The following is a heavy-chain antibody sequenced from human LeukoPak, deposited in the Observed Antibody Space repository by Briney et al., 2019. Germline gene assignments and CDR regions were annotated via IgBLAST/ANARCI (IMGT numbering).Heavy chain of an antibody. Sequence: SETLSLTCTVSGGSLSSSSYYLGWIREPPGKGLEWIVSIYYSGSTYYNPSLKSRVTISVDTSKNQFSLKLSSVTAADTAVYYCASSFGIAVAGTHRYYFDYWGQGTLVTVSS. CDR1: GGSLSSSSYY. V-gene: IGHV4-39*01. CDR3: ASSFGIAVAGTHRYYFDY. J-gene: IGHJ4*02. D-gene: IGHD6-19*01. CDR2: IYYSGST.